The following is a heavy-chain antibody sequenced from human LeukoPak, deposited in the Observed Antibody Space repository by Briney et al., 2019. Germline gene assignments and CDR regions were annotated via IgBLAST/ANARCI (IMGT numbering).Heavy chain of an antibody. CDR2: ISGSGGSP. V-gene: IGHV3-23*01. Sequence: GGSLRLSCAASGFTFSNYAISWVRQAPGKGLEWVSIISGSGGSPNYADSVKGRFTISRDNSKNTLYLQMNSLRAEDTAVYYCAKDPEAYDVSGWFDPWGQGTLVTVSS. CDR1: GFTFSNYA. CDR3: AKDPEAYDVSGWFDP. D-gene: IGHD3-16*01. J-gene: IGHJ5*02.